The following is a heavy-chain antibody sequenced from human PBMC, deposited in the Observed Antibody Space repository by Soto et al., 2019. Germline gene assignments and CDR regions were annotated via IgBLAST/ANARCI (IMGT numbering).Heavy chain of an antibody. Sequence: PGGSLSLSCAASGFTFSSYWMNWVRQAPGKGLEWVANIKQDGSEKYYVDSVKGRFTISRDNAKNSLYLQMNSLRAEDTAVYYCATGVAVDYYYGMDVWGQGATVTVSS. V-gene: IGHV3-7*01. D-gene: IGHD2-15*01. CDR3: ATGVAVDYYYGMDV. CDR1: GFTFSSYW. J-gene: IGHJ6*02. CDR2: IKQDGSEK.